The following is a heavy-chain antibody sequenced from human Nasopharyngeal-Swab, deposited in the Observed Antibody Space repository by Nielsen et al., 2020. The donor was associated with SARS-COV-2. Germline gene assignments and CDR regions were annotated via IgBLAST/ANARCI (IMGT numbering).Heavy chain of an antibody. D-gene: IGHD7-27*01. J-gene: IGHJ6*02. CDR3: ARAGDYLKSYYYYGMDV. V-gene: IGHV3-74*01. Sequence: SCAASGFTFSSYWMHWVRHAPGKGLVWVSRINSDGSSTSYADSVKGRFTISRDNAKSTLYLQMNSLRAEDTAVYYCARAGDYLKSYYYYGMDVWGQGTTVTVSS. CDR1: GFTFSSYW. CDR2: INSDGSST.